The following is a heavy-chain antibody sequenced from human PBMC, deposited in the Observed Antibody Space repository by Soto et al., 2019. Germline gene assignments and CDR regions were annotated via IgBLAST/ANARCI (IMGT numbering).Heavy chain of an antibody. CDR2: IHSSGGT. J-gene: IGHJ4*02. CDR3: GRLAEAATGHTDFDF. V-gene: IGHV4-39*02. D-gene: IGHD2-15*01. CDR1: GASIKSRNYF. Sequence: LQLQETGPGLVKPSETLSLTCTVSGASIKSRNYFWGWIRQPPGKGLEFVGSIHSSGGTYYNPSLKSRVTVSVDLSNSHFSLSLKSLTDTDTAVYYCGRLAEAATGHTDFDFWGQGTLVTVSS.